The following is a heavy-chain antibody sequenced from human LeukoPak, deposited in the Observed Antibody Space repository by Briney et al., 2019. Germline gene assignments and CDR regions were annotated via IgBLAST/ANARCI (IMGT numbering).Heavy chain of an antibody. Sequence: SVKVSCKASGGTFSSYTIIWWRQAPGQGREWMGRIIPILGIANYAQKFQGRVTVTADKSTSTAYMELSSLRSKDTAVYYCARMSSGSYFGRYYYYGMDVWGQGTTVTVSS. D-gene: IGHD3-10*01. CDR3: ARMSSGSYFGRYYYYGMDV. CDR2: IIPILGIA. CDR1: GGTFSSYT. V-gene: IGHV1-69*02. J-gene: IGHJ6*02.